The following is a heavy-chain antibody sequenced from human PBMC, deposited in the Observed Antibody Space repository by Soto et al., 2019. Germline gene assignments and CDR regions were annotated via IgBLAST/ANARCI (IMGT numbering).Heavy chain of an antibody. V-gene: IGHV3-48*02. J-gene: IGHJ5*02. CDR2: ISSSSSTI. Sequence: EVQLVESGGGLVQPGGSLRLSCAASGFTFSSYSMNWVRQAPGKGLEWVSYISSSSSTIYYADSVKGRFTISRDNVKNSLYLQMNSLRDEDTAVYYCAREAIAVLNWFDPWGQGTLVTVSS. CDR1: GFTFSSYS. D-gene: IGHD6-19*01. CDR3: AREAIAVLNWFDP.